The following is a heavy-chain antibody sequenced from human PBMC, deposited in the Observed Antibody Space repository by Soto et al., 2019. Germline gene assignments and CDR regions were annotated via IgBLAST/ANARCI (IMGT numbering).Heavy chain of an antibody. CDR1: GDSVSSNTAA. Sequence: SQTLSLTRAISGDSVSSNTAAWNWIRSSPSRGLEWLGRTYYRSNWRHDYAVSVKSRITVNPDTSNNHFSLQLNSVTPDDTAVYYCARGVAGSGFDLWGQGTLVTVSS. D-gene: IGHD6-19*01. CDR2: TYYRSNWRH. J-gene: IGHJ4*02. CDR3: ARGVAGSGFDL. V-gene: IGHV6-1*01.